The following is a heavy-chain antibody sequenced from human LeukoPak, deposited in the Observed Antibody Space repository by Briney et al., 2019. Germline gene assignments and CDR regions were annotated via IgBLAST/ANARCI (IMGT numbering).Heavy chain of an antibody. CDR3: ARARKSGGITLIRGVKDRGWFDP. CDR2: IYSGGST. D-gene: IGHD3-10*01. J-gene: IGHJ5*02. CDR1: GFTLSSNC. V-gene: IGHV3-53*05. Sequence: PGGSLRLSCAASGFTLSSNCMSWVRQAPGKGLEWVSVIYSGGSTYYADSVKGRFTISRDNSKNTLYLQMNSLRAEDTAVYYCARARKSGGITLIRGVKDRGWFDPWGQGTLVTVSS.